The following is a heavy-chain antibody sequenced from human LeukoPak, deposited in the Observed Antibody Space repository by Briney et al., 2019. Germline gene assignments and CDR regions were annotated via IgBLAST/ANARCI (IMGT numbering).Heavy chain of an antibody. Sequence: ASVKVSCKASGYTFTRYGISWVRQAPGQGLEWMGWISGYNGNTNYAEKIQGRVTMTTDTSTSTAYMELSSLRSEDTAVYYCARAQYYDNLTGYYAHYYYYGMDVWGQGTTVTVSS. D-gene: IGHD3-9*01. CDR3: ARAQYYDNLTGYYAHYYYYGMDV. V-gene: IGHV1-18*01. CDR2: ISGYNGNT. CDR1: GYTFTRYG. J-gene: IGHJ6*02.